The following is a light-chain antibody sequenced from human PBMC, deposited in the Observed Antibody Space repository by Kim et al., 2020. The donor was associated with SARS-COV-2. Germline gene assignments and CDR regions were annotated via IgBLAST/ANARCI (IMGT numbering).Light chain of an antibody. Sequence: QSALTQPPSASGSPGESVTISCTGATSDVGGYNFVSWYQQHTGKAPKLIIFEVSQRPSGVPDRFSGSKSGNTASLTVSGLQAEDEADYYCSSYADNSNYVFGTGTKVTVL. CDR1: TSDVGGYNF. J-gene: IGLJ1*01. CDR2: EVS. CDR3: SSYADNSNYV. V-gene: IGLV2-8*01.